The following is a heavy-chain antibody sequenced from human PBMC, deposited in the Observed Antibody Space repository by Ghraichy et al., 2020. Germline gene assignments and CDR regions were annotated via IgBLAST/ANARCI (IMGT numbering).Heavy chain of an antibody. J-gene: IGHJ4*02. CDR1: GFTFDDYA. CDR3: AKDIPLPGDGEDSSGPLDY. Sequence: SLRLSCAASGFTFDDYAMHWVRQAPGKGLEWVSGISWNSGSIGYADSVKGRFTISRDNAKNSLYLQMNSLRAEDTALYYCAKDIPLPGDGEDSSGPLDYWGQGTLVTVSS. V-gene: IGHV3-9*01. D-gene: IGHD3-22*01. CDR2: ISWNSGSI.